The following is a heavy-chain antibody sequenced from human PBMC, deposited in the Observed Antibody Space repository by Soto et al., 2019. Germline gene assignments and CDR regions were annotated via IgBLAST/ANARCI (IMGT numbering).Heavy chain of an antibody. CDR3: ARGVTAMVTGGYYFDY. D-gene: IGHD5-18*01. CDR2: NNHSGST. CDR1: GGSFSGYY. V-gene: IGHV4-34*01. J-gene: IGHJ4*02. Sequence: SETLSLTCAVYGGSFSGYYWSWIRQPPGKGLEWIGVNNHSGSTNYNPSLKSRVTISVDTSKNQFSMELSSVTAADTAVYYCARGVTAMVTGGYYFDYWGQGTQVTVSS.